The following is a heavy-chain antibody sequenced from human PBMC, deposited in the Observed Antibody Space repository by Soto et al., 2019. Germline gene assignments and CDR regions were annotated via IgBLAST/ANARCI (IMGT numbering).Heavy chain of an antibody. J-gene: IGHJ4*02. CDR2: IDSGGST. CDR3: ARDPWAADY. Sequence: EVQLVESGGGLVQPGGSLRLSCAASGFTVSTKYMSWVRQAPGKGLEWVSVIDSGGSTFYADSVRGRFTISRDNSKNTLNLQMNSLRAEDTAVYYCARDPWAADYWGQGTLVTVSS. D-gene: IGHD3-16*01. V-gene: IGHV3-66*01. CDR1: GFTVSTKY.